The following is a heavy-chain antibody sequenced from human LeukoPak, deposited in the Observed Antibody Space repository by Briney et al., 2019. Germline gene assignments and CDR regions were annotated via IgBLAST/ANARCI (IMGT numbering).Heavy chain of an antibody. CDR3: ARKRPGSPPHFDY. CDR1: GGTFSSYA. Sequence: AASVKVSCKASGGTFSSYAISWVRQAPGQGLEWMGGIIPIFGTANYAQKFQGRVTITADESTSTAYMELSSLRSEDTAVYYCARKRPGSPPHFDYWGQGTLVTVSS. D-gene: IGHD3-10*01. J-gene: IGHJ4*02. CDR2: IIPIFGTA. V-gene: IGHV1-69*13.